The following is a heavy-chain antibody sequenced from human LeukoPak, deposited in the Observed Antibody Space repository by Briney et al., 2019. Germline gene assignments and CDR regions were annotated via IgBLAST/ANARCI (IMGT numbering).Heavy chain of an antibody. CDR2: IYWDDDK. J-gene: IGHJ4*02. Sequence: ESGPTLVNPPQTLTLACTFSGFSLSTSGVGVGWIRQPPGKALEWLALIYWDDDKRYSPSLKSRLTITKDTSKSQVVLTMTNMDPVDTATYYCAYKGEVFDYWGQGTLVTVSS. CDR3: AYKGEVFDY. D-gene: IGHD3-16*01. CDR1: GFSLSTSGVG. V-gene: IGHV2-5*02.